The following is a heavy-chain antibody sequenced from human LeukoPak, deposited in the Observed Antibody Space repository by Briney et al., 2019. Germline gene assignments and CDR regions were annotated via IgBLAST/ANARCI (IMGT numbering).Heavy chain of an antibody. CDR1: GFTFSSYA. CDR3: AKMDTAMVEYFDY. CDR2: ISGSGGST. V-gene: IGHV3-23*01. J-gene: IGHJ4*02. D-gene: IGHD5-18*01. Sequence: GGSLRLSCAASGFTFSSYAMSWVRQAPGKGLEWVSAISGSGGSTYYADSVKGRFTISRDNSKNTLCLQMNSLRAEDTAVYYCAKMDTAMVEYFDYWGQGTLVTVSS.